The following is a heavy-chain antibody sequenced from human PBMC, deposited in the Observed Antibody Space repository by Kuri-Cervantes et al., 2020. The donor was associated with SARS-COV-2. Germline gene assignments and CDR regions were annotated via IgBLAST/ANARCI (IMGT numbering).Heavy chain of an antibody. CDR2: IRYDGSNK. V-gene: IGHV3-30*02. Sequence: GESLKISCASSVFTFSSYGMHWVRQAPGKGLEWVAFIRYDGSNKYYADSVKGRFPIFRDNSKNTLYLQMDSLRAEDTAVYYCAKDRTGGWNYFDYWGQGTLVTVSS. CDR1: VFTFSSYG. CDR3: AKDRTGGWNYFDY. D-gene: IGHD6-19*01. J-gene: IGHJ4*02.